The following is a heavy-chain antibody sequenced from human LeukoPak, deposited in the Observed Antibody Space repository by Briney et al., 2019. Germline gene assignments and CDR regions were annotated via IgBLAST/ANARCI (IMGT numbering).Heavy chain of an antibody. Sequence: PSETLSLTCTVSGGSISRTSYHWGWIRQPPGKGLEWIGTIYYSGSTFYNSSLKSRLTISVDTSKHQFSLKLSSVTAADTAVYYCARHVGSCSGGACYGPFLYYYGMDVWGQGTTVTVSS. CDR2: IYYSGST. V-gene: IGHV4-39*01. D-gene: IGHD2-15*01. CDR1: GGSISRTSYH. CDR3: ARHVGSCSGGACYGPFLYYYGMDV. J-gene: IGHJ6*02.